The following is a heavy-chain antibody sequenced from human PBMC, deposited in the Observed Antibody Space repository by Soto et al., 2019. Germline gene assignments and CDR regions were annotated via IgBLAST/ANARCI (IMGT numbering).Heavy chain of an antibody. CDR2: IYYSGST. V-gene: IGHV4-59*08. D-gene: IGHD4-17*01. CDR3: ARRSPDYGFRFDY. J-gene: IGHJ4*02. Sequence: PSETLSLTCTVSGGSISSYYWSWIRQPPGKGLEWIGYIYYSGSTNYNPSLKSRVTISVDTSKNQFSLKLSSVTAADTAVYYCARRSPDYGFRFDYWGQGTLVTVSS. CDR1: GGSISSYY.